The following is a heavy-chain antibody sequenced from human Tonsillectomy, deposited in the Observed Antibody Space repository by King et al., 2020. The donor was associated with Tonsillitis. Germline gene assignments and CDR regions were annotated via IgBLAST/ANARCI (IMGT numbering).Heavy chain of an antibody. Sequence: QVQLQQWGAGLLKPSETLSLTCAVYGGSFSGYYWSWIRQPPGKGLEWIGEINHSGSTNYNPSLKSRVTVSVDTSKNQFSLKLSSVTAADTAVYYCARGSVLLWFGELIYYGMGVWGQGTTVTVSS. CDR1: GGSFSGYY. V-gene: IGHV4-34*01. J-gene: IGHJ6*02. CDR2: INHSGST. D-gene: IGHD3-10*01. CDR3: ARGSVLLWFGELIYYGMGV.